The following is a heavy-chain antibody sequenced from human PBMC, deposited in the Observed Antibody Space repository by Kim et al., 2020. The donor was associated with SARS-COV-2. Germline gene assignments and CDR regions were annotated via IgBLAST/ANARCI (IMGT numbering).Heavy chain of an antibody. V-gene: IGHV4-34*01. D-gene: IGHD7-27*01. CDR3: ARAHWGPFDY. CDR2: TT. J-gene: IGHJ4*02. Sequence: TTNYNPTLKIRFTISVDPSKNPFSLRLSSVTASDTAVYYCARAHWGPFDYWGQGTLVTVSS.